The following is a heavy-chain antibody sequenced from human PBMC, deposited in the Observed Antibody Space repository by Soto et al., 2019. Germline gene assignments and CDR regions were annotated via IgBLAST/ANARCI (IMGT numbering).Heavy chain of an antibody. CDR2: IIPIFGTA. CDR1: GGTFSSYA. V-gene: IGHV1-69*13. Sequence: GASVKVSCKASGGTFSSYAISWVRQAPGQGLEWMGGIIPIFGTANYAQKFQGRVTITADESTSTAYMELSSLRSEDTAVYYCAIEIGELLSPSPYYYGMDVWGQGTTVTVSS. J-gene: IGHJ6*02. D-gene: IGHD3-10*01. CDR3: AIEIGELLSPSPYYYGMDV.